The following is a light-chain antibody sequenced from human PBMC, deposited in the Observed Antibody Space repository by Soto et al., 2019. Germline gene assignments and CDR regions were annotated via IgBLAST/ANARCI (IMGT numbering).Light chain of an antibody. CDR3: QSYDNSLSGSYV. J-gene: IGLJ1*01. V-gene: IGLV1-40*01. CDR2: GHK. Sequence: QSVRTQPPSVSGAPGQRVTISCTGSPSNLGAGYDVHWYQQLPGTAPKLLIYGHKNRPSGVPDRFSGSKSDTSASLAITGLQAEDEADYYCQSYDNSLSGSYVFGTGTKVTVL. CDR1: PSNLGAGYD.